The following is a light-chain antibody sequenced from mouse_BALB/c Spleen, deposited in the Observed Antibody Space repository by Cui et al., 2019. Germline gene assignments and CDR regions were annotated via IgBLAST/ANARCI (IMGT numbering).Light chain of an antibody. CDR2: LTS. V-gene: IGKV4-68*01. CDR3: QQWSSNPPT. Sequence: QIVLTQPPALMYASQGEKVIMTCSASSSESYMYWYQQKPRSSPKPWIYLTSNLASGVPARFSGSGSGTSYSLTISSMEAEDAATYYCQQWSSNPPTFGAGTKLELK. CDR1: SSESY. J-gene: IGKJ5*01.